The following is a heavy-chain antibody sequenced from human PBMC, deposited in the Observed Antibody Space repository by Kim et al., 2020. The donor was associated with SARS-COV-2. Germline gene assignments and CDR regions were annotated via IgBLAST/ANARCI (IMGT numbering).Heavy chain of an antibody. D-gene: IGHD6-13*01. Sequence: GGSLRLSCAASGFTFSSYGMHWVRQAPGKGLEWVAVISYDGSNKFYADSVKGRFTISRDDSKNTLFLQMSGLRAEDTAVYYCAKDGQHLPTRWEIYYFDYWGQGTLVTVSS. V-gene: IGHV3-30*18. CDR2: ISYDGSNK. CDR1: GFTFSSYG. CDR3: AKDGQHLPTRWEIYYFDY. J-gene: IGHJ4*02.